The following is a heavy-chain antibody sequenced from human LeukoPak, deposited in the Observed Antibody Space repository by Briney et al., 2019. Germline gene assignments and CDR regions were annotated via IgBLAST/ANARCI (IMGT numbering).Heavy chain of an antibody. V-gene: IGHV1-46*01. D-gene: IGHD6-19*01. CDR2: INPSGGST. CDR3: ARDDSSGWFSPYDI. CDR1: GYTFTSYS. Sequence: ASVKVSCKASGYTFTSYSMHWVRQAPGQGLEWMGIINPSGGSTSYAQKFQGRVTMTRDMSTSTAYMELSRLRSDDTAVYYCARDDSSGWFSPYDIWGQGTMVTVSS. J-gene: IGHJ3*02.